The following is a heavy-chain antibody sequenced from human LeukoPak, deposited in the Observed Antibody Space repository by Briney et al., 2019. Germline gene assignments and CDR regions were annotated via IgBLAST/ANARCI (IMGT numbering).Heavy chain of an antibody. CDR1: GGSISYYY. D-gene: IGHD4-17*01. Sequence: SETLSLTCTVSGGSISYYYWSWIRQSPGKGLEWIGYIYYSGTTNYNPSLKSRVTISVDRSKNQFSLQLRSVTAADTAVYYCAREDPQTTVPEGMDVWGQGTTLTVSS. CDR2: IYYSGTT. CDR3: AREDPQTTVPEGMDV. J-gene: IGHJ6*02. V-gene: IGHV4-59*01.